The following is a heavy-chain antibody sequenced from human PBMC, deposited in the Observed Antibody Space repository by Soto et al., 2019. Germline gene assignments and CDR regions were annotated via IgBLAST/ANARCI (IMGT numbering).Heavy chain of an antibody. CDR1: GFTFSSYA. Sequence: QVQLVESGGGVVQPGRSLRLSCAASGFTFSSYAMHWVLQAPGKGLEWVAVVSYDGSNKYYADSVKGRFTISRDNSKNTLYLQMNCLRAEISAVYYCARCYGGQIYYYYGMDVWGQGTTVTVSS. CDR2: VSYDGSNK. V-gene: IGHV3-30-3*01. D-gene: IGHD4-17*01. CDR3: ARCYGGQIYYYYGMDV. J-gene: IGHJ6*02.